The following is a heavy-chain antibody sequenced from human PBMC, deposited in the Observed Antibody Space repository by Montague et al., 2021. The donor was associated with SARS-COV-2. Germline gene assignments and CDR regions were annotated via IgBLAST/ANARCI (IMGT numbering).Heavy chain of an antibody. CDR1: GFTFSSYW. D-gene: IGHD6-19*01. Sequence: SLRLSCAASGFTFSSYWMSWVRQAPGKGLEWVANIKQDGSEKYYVDSVKGRFTISRDNAKSSLYLQMNSLRAEDTAVYYCAREGAVAGLYYYYGMDVWGQGTTVTVSS. V-gene: IGHV3-7*01. CDR3: AREGAVAGLYYYYGMDV. J-gene: IGHJ6*02. CDR2: IKQDGSEK.